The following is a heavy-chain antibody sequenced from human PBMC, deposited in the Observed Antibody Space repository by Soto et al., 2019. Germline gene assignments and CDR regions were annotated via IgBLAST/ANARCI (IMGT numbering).Heavy chain of an antibody. D-gene: IGHD2-15*01. Sequence: PGGSLRLSCAASGFTFSIAWMNWVRQAPGKGLEWVGRIKSKTDGGTTDYAAPVKGRLTISRDDSKNTLYLQMNSLKTEDTAVYYCTKAGSASIPRYYGMDVWGQGTTVTVYS. CDR1: GFTFSIAW. CDR2: IKSKTDGGTT. V-gene: IGHV3-15*01. J-gene: IGHJ6*02. CDR3: TKAGSASIPRYYGMDV.